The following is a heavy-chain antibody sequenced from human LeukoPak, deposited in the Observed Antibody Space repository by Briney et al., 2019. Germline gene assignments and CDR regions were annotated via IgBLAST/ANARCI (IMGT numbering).Heavy chain of an antibody. J-gene: IGHJ3*02. CDR1: GGSINSYY. Sequence: SETLSLTCTVSGGSINSYYWSWIRQPPGKGLEWIGYIYTSGSTNYNPSLKSRVTISVDTSKNQFSLKLSSVTAADTAVYYCAAISGYYSDAFDIWGQGTMVTVSS. V-gene: IGHV4-4*09. D-gene: IGHD3-22*01. CDR2: IYTSGST. CDR3: AAISGYYSDAFDI.